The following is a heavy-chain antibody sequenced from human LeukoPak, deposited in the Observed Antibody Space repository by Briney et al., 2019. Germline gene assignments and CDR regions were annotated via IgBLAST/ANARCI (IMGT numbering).Heavy chain of an antibody. CDR3: ARDRGPYSSSWYDAFDI. V-gene: IGHV1-46*01. CDR2: INPSGGST. J-gene: IGHJ3*02. CDR1: GYTFTSYY. D-gene: IGHD6-13*01. Sequence: ASVKVSCKASGYTFTSYYMHRVRQAPGQGLEWMGIINPSGGSTSYAQKFQGRVTMTRDTSTSTVYMELSSLRSEDTAVYYCARDRGPYSSSWYDAFDIWGQGTMVTVSS.